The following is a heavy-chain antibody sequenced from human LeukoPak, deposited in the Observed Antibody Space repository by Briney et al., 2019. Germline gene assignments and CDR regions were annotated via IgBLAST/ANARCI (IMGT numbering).Heavy chain of an antibody. J-gene: IGHJ4*02. CDR1: GFTFRNYR. V-gene: IGHV3-74*03. CDR2: INSDGSMT. CDR3: GRYYASGEIDY. Sequence: GGSLRLSCAASGFTFRNYRMHWVRQAPGKGLVWVSCINSDGSMTTYADSVKGRSTISRDNAKNTLYLQLNNLRAEDAAVYYCGRYYASGEIDYWGQGTLVTVSS. D-gene: IGHD3-10*01.